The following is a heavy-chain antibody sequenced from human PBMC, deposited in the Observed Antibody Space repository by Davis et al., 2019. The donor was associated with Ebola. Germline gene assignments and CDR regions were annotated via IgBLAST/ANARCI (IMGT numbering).Heavy chain of an antibody. D-gene: IGHD2-2*01. J-gene: IGHJ4*02. CDR3: ARVVYCNSSSCPWHFDY. CDR1: GFTFSTYN. Sequence: GESLKFSCAASGFTFSTYNMNWVRQAPGKGLEWVSSISTSSSYIYYADSVKGRFTISRDNAKNSLYLQMNSLRAEDTAVYYCARVVYCNSSSCPWHFDYWGQGTLVTVSS. CDR2: ISTSSSYI. V-gene: IGHV3-21*04.